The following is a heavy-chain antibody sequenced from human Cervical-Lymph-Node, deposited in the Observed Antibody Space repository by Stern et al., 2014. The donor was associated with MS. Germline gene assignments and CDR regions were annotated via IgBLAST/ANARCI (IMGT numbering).Heavy chain of an antibody. CDR3: ARERQQYCNSEGCSYWYFDL. Sequence: QVQLQESGPGLAKPSGTLSLTCAVSGGSVSSTNWWCWVRQSPGKGLEWIGDISLSRAATYRPSFRVRVSISLDTSKNHLSMHLTSVTAADTAVYYCARERQQYCNSEGCSYWYFDLWGRGTLVTVSS. CDR2: ISLSRAA. V-gene: IGHV4-4*02. D-gene: IGHD2/OR15-2a*01. J-gene: IGHJ2*01. CDR1: GGSVSSTNW.